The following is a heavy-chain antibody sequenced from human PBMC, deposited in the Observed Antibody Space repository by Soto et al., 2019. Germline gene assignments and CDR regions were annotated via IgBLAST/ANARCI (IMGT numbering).Heavy chain of an antibody. CDR2: IYYSGST. Sequence: SETLSLTCTVSGGSISSYYWSWIRQPPGKGLEWIGYIYYSGSTNYNPSLKSRVTISVDTSKNQFSLKLSSVTAADTAVYYCARGATVTTWGYFQHWGQGTLVTVSS. D-gene: IGHD4-17*01. J-gene: IGHJ1*01. V-gene: IGHV4-59*01. CDR3: ARGATVTTWGYFQH. CDR1: GGSISSYY.